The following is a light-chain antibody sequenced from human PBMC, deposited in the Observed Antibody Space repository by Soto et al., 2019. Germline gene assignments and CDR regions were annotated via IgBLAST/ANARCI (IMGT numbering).Light chain of an antibody. Sequence: DIVMTQSPLSLPVTPGEPASISCRSSQSLLHSDGYNYLDWYLQKPGQSPQLLICLGSNRASGVPDRFSGSGSGTDFTLTISRVEAEDFGDYYCMQALQTPWTFGQGTQVEVK. CDR1: QSLLHSDGYNY. V-gene: IGKV2-28*01. CDR2: LGS. J-gene: IGKJ1*01. CDR3: MQALQTPWT.